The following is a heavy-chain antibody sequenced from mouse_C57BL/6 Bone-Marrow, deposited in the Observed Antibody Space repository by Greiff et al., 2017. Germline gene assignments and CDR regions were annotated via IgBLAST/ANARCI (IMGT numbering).Heavy chain of an antibody. V-gene: IGHV14-4*01. J-gene: IGHJ3*01. Sequence: EVQRVESGAELVRPGASVKLSCTASGFNIKDDYMHWVKQRPEQGLEWIGWIDPENGDTEYASKFQGKATITADTSSNTAYLQLSSLTSEDTAVYYCTTDDGFWFAYWGQGTLVTVSA. CDR3: TTDDGFWFAY. CDR1: GFNIKDDY. CDR2: IDPENGDT. D-gene: IGHD2-3*01.